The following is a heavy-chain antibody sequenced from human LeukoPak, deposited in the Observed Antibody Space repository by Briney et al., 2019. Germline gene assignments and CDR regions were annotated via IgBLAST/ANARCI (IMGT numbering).Heavy chain of an antibody. J-gene: IGHJ6*03. CDR3: ARDRGLRFLEWLPQNPYSGHYMDV. Sequence: SETLSLTCTVSGGSISSHYWSWIRQPPGKGLEWIGYIYYSGSTNYNPSLKNRVTISVDTSKNQFSLKLSSVTAADTAVYYCARDRGLRFLEWLPQNPYSGHYMDVWGKGTTVTVSS. CDR2: IYYSGST. V-gene: IGHV4-59*11. D-gene: IGHD3-3*01. CDR1: GGSISSHY.